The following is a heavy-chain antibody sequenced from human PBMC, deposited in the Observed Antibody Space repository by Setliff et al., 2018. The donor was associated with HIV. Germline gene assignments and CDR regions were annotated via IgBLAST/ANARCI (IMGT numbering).Heavy chain of an antibody. D-gene: IGHD1-26*01. V-gene: IGHV3-33*01. Sequence: PGGSLRLSCAASGFTFSSYGMHWVRQATGKGLEWVAVIWYDGSNKYYADSVKGRFTISRDNGKNTLYLQMNSLRAEDSAVYFCARVGLGGAFDIWGQGTKVTVSS. CDR3: ARVGLGGAFDI. CDR1: GFTFSSYG. J-gene: IGHJ3*02. CDR2: IWYDGSNK.